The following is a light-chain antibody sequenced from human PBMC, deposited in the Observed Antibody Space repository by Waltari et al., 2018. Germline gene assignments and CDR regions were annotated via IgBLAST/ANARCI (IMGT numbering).Light chain of an antibody. J-gene: IGLJ3*02. Sequence: QLVLTQSPSASASLGASVKLTCTLAGAQTSNIIAWHTQKPENGPRFLMKVNSEGSHTTGYEIPDRFSGSSSGPERYLTLSSVQAEDEADYCCQSGGHGTWVFGGGTKLTVL. CDR2: VNSEGSH. CDR3: QSGGHGTWV. V-gene: IGLV4-69*01. CDR1: GAQTSNI.